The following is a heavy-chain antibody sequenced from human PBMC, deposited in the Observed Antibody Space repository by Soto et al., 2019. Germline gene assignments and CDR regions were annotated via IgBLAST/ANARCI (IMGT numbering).Heavy chain of an antibody. V-gene: IGHV3-11*01. J-gene: IGHJ4*02. D-gene: IGHD6-13*01. CDR3: ARNLSAVGMASRLDS. CDR1: GFTFGDYY. CDR2: IGNGGTGI. Sequence: QVQLVESGGGLVKPGGSLRLSCEASGFTFGDYYMTWIRQAPGKGLEWVSLIGNGGTGIYYADSVKGRFTIFRNNAKNTSYCKMNSRRAEDTAMYYGARNLSAVGMASRLDSWGQGTLVTVSS.